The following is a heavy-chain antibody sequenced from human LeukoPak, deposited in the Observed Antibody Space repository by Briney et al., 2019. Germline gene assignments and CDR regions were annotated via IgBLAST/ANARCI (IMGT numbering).Heavy chain of an antibody. D-gene: IGHD2-15*01. CDR2: YAGSNK. V-gene: IGHV3-30*18. CDR3: AKDPVGRGGCSGGSCVDY. J-gene: IGHJ4*02. Sequence: YAGSNKYYAASVKARFTISRDNSKNTLYLQMNSLRSEDTAVYYCAKDPVGRGGCSGGSCVDYWGQGTLFPVSS.